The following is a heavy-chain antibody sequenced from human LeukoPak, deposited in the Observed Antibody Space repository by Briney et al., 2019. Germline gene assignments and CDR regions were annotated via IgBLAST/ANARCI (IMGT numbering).Heavy chain of an antibody. D-gene: IGHD6-19*01. CDR2: IRYDGSNK. CDR3: ARDPQWPYGYYFDY. J-gene: IGHJ4*02. Sequence: GGSLRLSCAASGFTFSSFGIHWVRQAPGKGLEWVAFIRYDGSNKYYADSVKGRFTISRDNPKNTLYLQMNSLRAEDTAVYYCARDPQWPYGYYFDYWGQGTLVTVSS. CDR1: GFTFSSFG. V-gene: IGHV3-30*02.